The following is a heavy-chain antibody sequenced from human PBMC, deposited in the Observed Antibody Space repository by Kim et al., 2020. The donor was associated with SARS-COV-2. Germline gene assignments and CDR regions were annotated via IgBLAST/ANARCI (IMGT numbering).Heavy chain of an antibody. CDR2: IYTSGST. CDR1: GGSISSGSYY. CDR3: ARGATWGRGMDV. J-gene: IGHJ6*02. D-gene: IGHD1-26*01. V-gene: IGHV4-61*02. Sequence: SETLSLTCTVSGGSISSGSYYWSWIRQPAGKGLEWIGRIYTSGSTNYNPSLKSRVTISVDTSKNQFSLKLSSVTAADTAVYYCARGATWGRGMDVWGQGTTVTVSS.